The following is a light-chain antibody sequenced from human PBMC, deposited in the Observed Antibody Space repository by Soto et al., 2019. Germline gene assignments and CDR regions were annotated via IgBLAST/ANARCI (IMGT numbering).Light chain of an antibody. J-gene: IGKJ1*01. CDR1: QSVDSSF. CDR2: AAS. CDR3: QQYGTVPWT. Sequence: EIVLTQSPGTVSLSPWERATLSFMASQSVDSSFLGWYQQKPGQSPRLLIYAASSRASGIPDRFSGSGSGTDFTLSINGLDPEDLAVYYCQQYGTVPWTFGQGTKVDI. V-gene: IGKV3-20*01.